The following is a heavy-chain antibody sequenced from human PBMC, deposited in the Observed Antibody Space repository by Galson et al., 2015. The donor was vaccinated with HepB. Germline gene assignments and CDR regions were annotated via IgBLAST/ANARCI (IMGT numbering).Heavy chain of an antibody. CDR3: ARDAPAYYYYGMDV. V-gene: IGHV3-48*02. CDR2: ISSSSSTI. Sequence: SLRLSCAASGFTFSSYSMNWVRQAPGKGLEWVSYISSSSSTIYYADSVKGRFTISRDNAKNSLYLQMNSLRDEDTAVYYCARDAPAYYYYGMDVWGQGTTVTVSS. CDR1: GFTFSSYS. J-gene: IGHJ6*02.